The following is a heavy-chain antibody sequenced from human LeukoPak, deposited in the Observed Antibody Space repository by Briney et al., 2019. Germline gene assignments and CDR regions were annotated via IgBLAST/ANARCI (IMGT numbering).Heavy chain of an antibody. CDR3: ARRLATVTTNRYFAY. J-gene: IGHJ4*02. D-gene: IGHD4-17*01. CDR2: ISGSGTDP. CDR1: GFTFSDYY. Sequence: GGSLRLSCAASGFTFSDYYISWIRQAPGKGLEWVSYISGSGTDPKYADSVRGRFTISRDNAKNSLYLQMDSLRAEDTAVYYCARRLATVTTNRYFAYWGQGTLVTVSS. V-gene: IGHV3-11*03.